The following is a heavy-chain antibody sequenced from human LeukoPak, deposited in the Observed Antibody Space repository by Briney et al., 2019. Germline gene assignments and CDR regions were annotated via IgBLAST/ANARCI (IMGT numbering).Heavy chain of an antibody. J-gene: IGHJ4*02. V-gene: IGHV3-23*01. CDR1: GFTFSSYA. D-gene: IGHD3-10*01. CDR2: ISGSGGST. Sequence: PGGSLRLSCAASGFTFSSYAMSWVRQAPGKGLEWVSAISGSGGSTYYADSVKGRFTISRDNSKNTLYLQMNSLRAEDTAVYYCARGPARWYYGSGSYGNWGQGTLVTVSS. CDR3: ARGPARWYYGSGSYGN.